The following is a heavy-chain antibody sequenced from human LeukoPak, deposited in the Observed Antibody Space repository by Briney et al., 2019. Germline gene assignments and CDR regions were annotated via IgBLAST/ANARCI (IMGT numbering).Heavy chain of an antibody. CDR1: GVTVSSNSAS. D-gene: IGHD3-22*01. V-gene: IGHV6-1*01. CDR2: TFYTSKWNN. Sequence: SSQTLSLTCALSGVTVSSNSASWNSFRQSPSRGLEWLGRTFYTSKWNNDYAVSVKSRITINPDTSKNHFSLQLTSVTPEDTAVYYCARRRYYDYTGFFDYWGQGTLVTVSS. CDR3: ARRRYYDYTGFFDY. J-gene: IGHJ4*02.